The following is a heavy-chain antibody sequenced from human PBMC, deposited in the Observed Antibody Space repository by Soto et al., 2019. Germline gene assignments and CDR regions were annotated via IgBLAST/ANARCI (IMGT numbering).Heavy chain of an antibody. CDR1: GFTFSSYG. Sequence: GGSLRLSCAASGFTFSSYGMHWVRQAPGKGLEWVAVISYDGSNKYYADSVKGRFTISRDNSKNTLYLKMNSLRAEDTAVYYCAKMGGSYHLYYYYGMDVWGQGTTVTVSS. V-gene: IGHV3-30*18. CDR2: ISYDGSNK. CDR3: AKMGGSYHLYYYYGMDV. D-gene: IGHD1-26*01. J-gene: IGHJ6*02.